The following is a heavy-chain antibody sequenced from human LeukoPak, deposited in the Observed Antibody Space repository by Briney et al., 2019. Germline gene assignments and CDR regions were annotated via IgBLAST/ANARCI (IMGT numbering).Heavy chain of an antibody. D-gene: IGHD6-13*01. J-gene: IGHJ5*02. CDR3: ARQIASAGTAGFDP. Sequence: SETLSLTCTVSGGSISSYYWSWIRQPAGKGLEWIGRIYSTGSTNYDPSLKSRVTMSVDTSKNQFSLRLRSVTAADTAVYYCARQIASAGTAGFDPWGQGALATVSS. V-gene: IGHV4-4*07. CDR1: GGSISSYY. CDR2: IYSTGST.